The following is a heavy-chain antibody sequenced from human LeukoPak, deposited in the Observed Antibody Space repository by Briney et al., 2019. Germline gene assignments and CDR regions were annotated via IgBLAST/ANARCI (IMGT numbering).Heavy chain of an antibody. D-gene: IGHD6-19*01. J-gene: IGHJ4*02. CDR2: IYYGGST. CDR1: GGSISSSSYY. V-gene: IGHV4-39*07. Sequence: SETLSLTCTVSGGSISSSSYYWGWIRQPPGKGLEWIGSIYYGGSTYYNPSLKSRVTISVDTSKNQFSLKLSSVTAADTAVYYCARADFGAVAGEPIDYWGQGTLVTVSS. CDR3: ARADFGAVAGEPIDY.